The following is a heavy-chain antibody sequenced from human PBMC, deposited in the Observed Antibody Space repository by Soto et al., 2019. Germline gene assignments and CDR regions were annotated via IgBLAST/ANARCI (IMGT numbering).Heavy chain of an antibody. CDR2: MGDNGDKT. CDR3: ANGPLDY. Sequence: QVRLVDYRGCLVKPGGSLRLSCIAAGSTFTEYYMSWIRQAPGRGLERVSYMGDNGDKTYYAKSVKGRFTISRDNAKSSLFLQMNSLRPEDTAVYYCANGPLDYWGQGTLVTVSS. J-gene: IGHJ4*02. V-gene: IGHV3-11*01. CDR1: GSTFTEYY.